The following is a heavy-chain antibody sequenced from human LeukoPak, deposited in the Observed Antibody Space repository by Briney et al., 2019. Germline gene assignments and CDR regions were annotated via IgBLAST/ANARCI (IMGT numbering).Heavy chain of an antibody. CDR2: IYNDGST. CDR3: AKDLTSTGPPFDY. J-gene: IGHJ4*02. Sequence: GGSLRLSCAASGLTVSSSYMSWVRQAPGKGLEWVSIIYNDGSTYYADTMKGRFTISRDNSKNSLYLQMNSLRTEDTALYYCAKDLTSTGPPFDYWGQGTLVTVSS. CDR1: GLTVSSSY. V-gene: IGHV3-53*05. D-gene: IGHD1-14*01.